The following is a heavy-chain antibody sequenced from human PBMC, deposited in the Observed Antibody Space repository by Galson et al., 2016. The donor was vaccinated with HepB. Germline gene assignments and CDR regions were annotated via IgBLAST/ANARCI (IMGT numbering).Heavy chain of an antibody. CDR1: GFTFSPYG. CDR2: ISSDSGMI. CDR3: ARSHSGYEYVFDC. Sequence: SLRLSCAASGFTFSPYGMNWVRQAPGKGLEWLSYISSDSGMIHYADSVKGRFTISRDNARNSLCLQMDSLRDEDTAVYYCARSHSGYEYVFDCWGQGTLVTVSS. J-gene: IGHJ4*02. V-gene: IGHV3-48*02. D-gene: IGHD5-12*01.